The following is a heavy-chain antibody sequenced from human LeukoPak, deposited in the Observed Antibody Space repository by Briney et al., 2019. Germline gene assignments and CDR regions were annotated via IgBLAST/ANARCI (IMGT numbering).Heavy chain of an antibody. J-gene: IGHJ4*02. CDR2: VYSSGDT. CDR1: GESVSSSTSF. V-gene: IGHV4-39*07. Sequence: SETLSLTCSVSGESVSSSTSFWAWIRRPPGKGLEWIGSVYSSGDTYYNPSLKSRVTISIDTSKSQFSLKVMSATAADTAVYYCARGRNWNDGAHFDYWGQGTLVTVSS. D-gene: IGHD1-1*01. CDR3: ARGRNWNDGAHFDY.